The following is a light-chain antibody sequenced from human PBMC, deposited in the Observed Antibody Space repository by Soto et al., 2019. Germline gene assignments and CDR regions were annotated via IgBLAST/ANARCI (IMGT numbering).Light chain of an antibody. Sequence: EIVLTQSPATLSLSPGERATLSCRASQSVGSYLAWYQKKPGQAPRLLIYDSSNRATGIPARFSGRGSGTDFTLSISSLEPEDFAVYYCQQRNNWVTFGGGTKVEIK. J-gene: IGKJ4*01. CDR2: DSS. V-gene: IGKV3-11*01. CDR1: QSVGSY. CDR3: QQRNNWVT.